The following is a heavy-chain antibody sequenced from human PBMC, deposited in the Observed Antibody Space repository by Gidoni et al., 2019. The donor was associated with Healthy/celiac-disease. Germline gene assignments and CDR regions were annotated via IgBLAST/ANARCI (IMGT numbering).Heavy chain of an antibody. CDR3: ARQSRLAAAGVYYGMDV. J-gene: IGHJ6*02. D-gene: IGHD6-13*01. CDR1: GGSISSSSYY. Sequence: QLQLQESGPGLVKPSETLYITGTVSGGSISSSSYYWGWIRQTPGKGLAWIGSIFYSGSTYYNPSRKSRVTISVDTSKNQFSLKLSSVTAADTAVYYCARQSRLAAAGVYYGMDVWGQGTTVTVSS. CDR2: IFYSGST. V-gene: IGHV4-39*01.